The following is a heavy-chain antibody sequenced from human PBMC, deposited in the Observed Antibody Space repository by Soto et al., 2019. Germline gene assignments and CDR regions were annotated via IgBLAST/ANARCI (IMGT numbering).Heavy chain of an antibody. Sequence: ASVKVSFKASGYTFTSYGISWVRQAPGQGLEWMGWISAYNGNTNYAQKLQGRVTMTTDTSTSTAYMELRSLRSDDTAVYYCASTYGSGSYYNDPWFDPWGQGTLVTVSS. D-gene: IGHD3-10*01. CDR3: ASTYGSGSYYNDPWFDP. CDR1: GYTFTSYG. V-gene: IGHV1-18*01. J-gene: IGHJ5*02. CDR2: ISAYNGNT.